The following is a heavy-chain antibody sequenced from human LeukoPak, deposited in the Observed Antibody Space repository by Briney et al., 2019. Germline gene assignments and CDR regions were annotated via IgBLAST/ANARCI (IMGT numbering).Heavy chain of an antibody. J-gene: IGHJ5*02. D-gene: IGHD3-10*01. CDR3: TRGFLMVRGSKRTTDNWFDP. Sequence: PSETLSITCAVYGGSFSGYYWSWIRQPPGRGLEWIGEINHSGSTNYNPSLKSRVTISVDMSKNQFSLKLSSVTAADTAVYYCTRGFLMVRGSKRTTDNWFDPWGQGTLVTVSS. V-gene: IGHV4-34*01. CDR2: INHSGST. CDR1: GGSFSGYY.